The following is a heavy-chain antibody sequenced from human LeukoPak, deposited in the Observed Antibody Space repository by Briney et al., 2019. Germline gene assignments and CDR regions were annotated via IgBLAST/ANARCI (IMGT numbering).Heavy chain of an antibody. J-gene: IGHJ6*03. CDR3: ARDIYARVTRGYYYYYMDV. V-gene: IGHV4-61*02. CDR1: GGSMSSGTWY. CDR2: IYTSGST. D-gene: IGHD4-17*01. Sequence: SETLSLTCSVSGGSMSSGTWYWTWIRQPAGKGLEWIGRIYTSGSTNYNPSLKSRVTISVDTSKNQFSLKLSSVTAADTAVYYCARDIYARVTRGYYYYYMDVWGKGTTVTISS.